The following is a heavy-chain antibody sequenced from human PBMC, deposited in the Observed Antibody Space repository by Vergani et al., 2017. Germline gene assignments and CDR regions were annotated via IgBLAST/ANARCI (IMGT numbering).Heavy chain of an antibody. CDR1: GGSVSSGSYY. J-gene: IGHJ3*02. Sequence: QVQLQESGPGLVKPSETLSLTCTVSGGSVSSGSYYWSWIRQPPGKGLEWIGYIYYSGSTNYNPSLKSRVTISVDTSKNQFSLKLSSVTAADTAVYYCARGYYYESSGYYYHAFDIWGQGTMVTVSS. D-gene: IGHD3-22*01. CDR2: IYYSGST. V-gene: IGHV4-61*01. CDR3: ARGYYYESSGYYYHAFDI.